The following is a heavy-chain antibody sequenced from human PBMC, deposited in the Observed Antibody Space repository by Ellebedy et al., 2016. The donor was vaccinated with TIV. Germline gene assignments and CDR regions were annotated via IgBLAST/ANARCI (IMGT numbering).Heavy chain of an antibody. CDR2: ISYDGSNK. CDR1: GFTFSSYS. J-gene: IGHJ4*02. V-gene: IGHV3-30*18. Sequence: GESLKISXAASGFTFSSYSMNWVRQAPGKGLEWVAVISYDGSNKYYADSVKGRFTISRDNSKNTLYLQMNSLRAEDTAVYYCAKDRGSYYDSSGYYDYWGQGTLVTVSS. CDR3: AKDRGSYYDSSGYYDY. D-gene: IGHD3-22*01.